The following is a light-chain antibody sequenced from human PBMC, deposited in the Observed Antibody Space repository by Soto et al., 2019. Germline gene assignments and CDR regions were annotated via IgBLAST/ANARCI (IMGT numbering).Light chain of an antibody. V-gene: IGKV1-27*01. Sequence: DVPMTQSPSSLSAFVGDRVTITCRASQGIAPYLAWFQQKPGKVPKLLIYATSTLQSGVPSRFSGSGSGTDFTLTINSLQPEDVGTYYCQKYNSAPHTFGGGTKVEIK. CDR3: QKYNSAPHT. J-gene: IGKJ4*02. CDR2: ATS. CDR1: QGIAPY.